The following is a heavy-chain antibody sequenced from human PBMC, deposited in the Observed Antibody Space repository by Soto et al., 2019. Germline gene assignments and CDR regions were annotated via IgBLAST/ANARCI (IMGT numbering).Heavy chain of an antibody. D-gene: IGHD6-13*01. J-gene: IGHJ4*02. CDR3: ARDTWQQLGLD. Sequence: QVQLVESGGGVVQPGRSLRLSCAASGFTFSSYGMHWVRQAPGKGLGWVAVIWYDGSNKYYADSVKGRFTISRDNSKNTLYLQMNSLRAEDTAVYYCARDTWQQLGLDWGQGTLVTVSS. V-gene: IGHV3-33*01. CDR1: GFTFSSYG. CDR2: IWYDGSNK.